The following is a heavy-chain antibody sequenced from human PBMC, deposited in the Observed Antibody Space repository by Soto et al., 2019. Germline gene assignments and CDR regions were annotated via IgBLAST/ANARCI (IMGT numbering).Heavy chain of an antibody. CDR3: ARGGGGYCSGGSCYPDAFDI. CDR2: ISYDGSNK. J-gene: IGHJ3*02. V-gene: IGHV3-30-3*01. CDR1: GFTFSSYA. D-gene: IGHD2-15*01. Sequence: QVQLVESGGGVVQPGRSLRLSCAASGFTFSSYAMHWVRQAPGKGLEWVAVISYDGSNKYYADSVKGRFTISRDNSKNTLYLQMNSLRAEDTAVYYCARGGGGYCSGGSCYPDAFDIWGQGTMVTVSS.